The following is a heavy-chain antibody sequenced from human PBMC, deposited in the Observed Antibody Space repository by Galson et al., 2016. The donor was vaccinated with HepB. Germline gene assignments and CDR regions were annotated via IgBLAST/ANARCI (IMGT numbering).Heavy chain of an antibody. J-gene: IGHJ4*02. CDR1: GFSVSSNY. CDR3: AKTSGALLTGYYLDFDY. D-gene: IGHD3-9*01. CDR2: ISGSGGST. Sequence: SLRLSCAASGFSVSSNYLSWVRQAPGKGLEWVSAISGSGGSTYYADSVKGRFTISRDNSKNTLYLQINSLRAGDTAVYYCAKTSGALLTGYYLDFDYWGQGTLVTVSS. V-gene: IGHV3-23*01.